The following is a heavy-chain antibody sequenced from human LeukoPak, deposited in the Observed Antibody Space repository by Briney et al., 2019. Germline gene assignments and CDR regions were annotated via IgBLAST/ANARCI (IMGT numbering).Heavy chain of an antibody. D-gene: IGHD3-9*01. Sequence: ASVKVSCKASGYTVTSYYMHWVRQAPGQGLEWMGIINPSGGSTSYAQKFQGRVTMTRDTSTSTVYMELSSLRSEDTAVYYCAREHYDILTGYFIRAFDIWGQGTMVTVSS. J-gene: IGHJ3*02. V-gene: IGHV1-46*01. CDR3: AREHYDILTGYFIRAFDI. CDR1: GYTVTSYY. CDR2: INPSGGST.